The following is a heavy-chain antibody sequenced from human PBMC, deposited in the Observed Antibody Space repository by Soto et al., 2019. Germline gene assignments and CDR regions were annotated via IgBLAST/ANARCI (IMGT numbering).Heavy chain of an antibody. CDR3: ARARGNWGLSGMDV. J-gene: IGHJ6*02. CDR2: RYNTGST. V-gene: IGHV4-59*12. CDR1: GGSISMDY. D-gene: IGHD7-27*01. Sequence: PLETLSLTCTVSGGSISMDYWSWIRQPPGKGLEWIGYRYNTGSTVYNPSFKSRVTISVDTSKNQFSLKLSSVTAADTAVYYCARARGNWGLSGMDVWGQGTTVTVS.